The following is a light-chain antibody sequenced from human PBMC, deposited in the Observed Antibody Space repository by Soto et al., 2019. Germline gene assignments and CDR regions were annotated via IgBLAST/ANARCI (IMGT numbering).Light chain of an antibody. CDR3: QQAYSFPLT. Sequence: DIQMIQSPSSVSASVGDRVTVTCRASQGIAGWLAWYQQKPGQAPKLLIYGPSTLQSGVPSRFSGSGSGTEFTLTISSLQPEDCATYYCQQAYSFPLTFGGGTKVEMK. V-gene: IGKV1D-12*01. CDR1: QGIAGW. J-gene: IGKJ4*01. CDR2: GPS.